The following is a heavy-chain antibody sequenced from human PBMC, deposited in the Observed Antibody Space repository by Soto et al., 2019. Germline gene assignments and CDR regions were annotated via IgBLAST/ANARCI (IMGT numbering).Heavy chain of an antibody. Sequence: GGSLRLSCAASGFTFSSYSMNWVRQAPGKGLEWVSYISSSSSTIYYADSVKGRFTISRDNAKNSLYLQMNSLRDEDTAVYYCARDSIGGKKPEFDYWGQGTLVTVSS. D-gene: IGHD3-3*01. CDR1: GFTFSSYS. CDR3: ARDSIGGKKPEFDY. V-gene: IGHV3-48*02. J-gene: IGHJ4*02. CDR2: ISSSSSTI.